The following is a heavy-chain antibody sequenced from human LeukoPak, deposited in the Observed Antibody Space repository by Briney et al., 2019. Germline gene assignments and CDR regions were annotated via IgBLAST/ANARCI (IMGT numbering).Heavy chain of an antibody. J-gene: IGHJ3*02. CDR2: ISSSGSI. CDR1: GFTFSTYE. CDR3: ARDGDSGTSDSFDS. Sequence: GGSLRLSCATSGFTFSTYEMDWVRQAPGKGLEWVSYISSSGSIYYTDSVKGRFTISRDNAKNSLYLQMNSLRAEDTAIYYCARDGDSGTSDSFDSWGQGRMVTVSS. V-gene: IGHV3-48*03. D-gene: IGHD1-1*01.